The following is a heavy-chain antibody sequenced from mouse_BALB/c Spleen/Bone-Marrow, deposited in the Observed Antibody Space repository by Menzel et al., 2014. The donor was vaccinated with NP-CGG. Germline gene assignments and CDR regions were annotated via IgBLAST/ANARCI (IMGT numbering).Heavy chain of an antibody. J-gene: IGHJ2*01. V-gene: IGHV2-2*02. D-gene: IGHD4-1*01. CDR2: IWSGGST. CDR1: GFSFPNYG. Sequence: VKLVESGPGLVQPSQGLSITCTVSGFSFPNYGVHWVRQSPGKGLEWLGVIWSGGSTDYNAAFISRLSISKDNSKSQVFFKMNSLQVNDTAIYYCARNPVGRNYFDYWGQGTTLTVSS. CDR3: ARNPVGRNYFDY.